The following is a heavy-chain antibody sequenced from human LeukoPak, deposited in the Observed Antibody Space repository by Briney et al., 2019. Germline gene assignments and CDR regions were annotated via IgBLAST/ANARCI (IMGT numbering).Heavy chain of an antibody. CDR3: VRDRIGFDP. D-gene: IGHD3-16*02. Sequence: QSGGSLRLSCAASGFTFNNYWMHWVRQAPGKGLVWVSRIDSDGSTTSYADSVKGRFTVSRDNVKNTVFLQMNSLRAEDTAVYYCVRDRIGFDPWGQGTLVTVSS. J-gene: IGHJ5*02. CDR1: GFTFNNYW. CDR2: IDSDGSTT. V-gene: IGHV3-74*01.